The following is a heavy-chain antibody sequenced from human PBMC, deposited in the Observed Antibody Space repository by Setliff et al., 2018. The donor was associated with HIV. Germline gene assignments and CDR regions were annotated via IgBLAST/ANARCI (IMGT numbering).Heavy chain of an antibody. CDR3: ARVNGGNSPYYFDS. D-gene: IGHD2-21*02. CDR2: IIPMFDTA. J-gene: IGHJ4*02. V-gene: IGHV1-69*13. CDR1: GYTFSSYG. Sequence: GASVKVSCKASGYTFSSYGIHWVRQAPGQGLEWMGGIIPMFDTANYAQKFQGRVTITADESTSTSSMELSSLGSEDTAVYYCARVNGGNSPYYFDSWGQGTLVTVSS.